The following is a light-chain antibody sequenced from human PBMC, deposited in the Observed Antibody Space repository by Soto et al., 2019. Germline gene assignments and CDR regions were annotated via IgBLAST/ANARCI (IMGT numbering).Light chain of an antibody. V-gene: IGKV1-17*01. CDR3: LQHNSYPLT. CDR1: QGIGTD. Sequence: DIQMTQSPSSLSASVGDRVTITCRASQGIGTDLGWYQQKPGKAQKRLIYAASSLQSGVPSRFSGSGSGTEFTLTISSLQPEDFAAYYCLQHNSYPLTCGQGTKVEI. J-gene: IGKJ1*01. CDR2: AAS.